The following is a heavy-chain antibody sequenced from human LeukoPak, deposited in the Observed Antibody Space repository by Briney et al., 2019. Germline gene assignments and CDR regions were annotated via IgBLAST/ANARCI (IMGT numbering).Heavy chain of an antibody. Sequence: PSETLSLTCSVSGGSISSYFWSWIRQPAGKGLEWIGRIYPSGSTNYNPSLKSRVTMSLDTSKSQFSLKLSSVIAADTAVYCCARLGYTYGYAFDAWGQRTLVTVSS. CDR1: GGSISSYF. J-gene: IGHJ4*02. D-gene: IGHD5-18*01. V-gene: IGHV4-4*07. CDR3: ARLGYTYGYAFDA. CDR2: IYPSGST.